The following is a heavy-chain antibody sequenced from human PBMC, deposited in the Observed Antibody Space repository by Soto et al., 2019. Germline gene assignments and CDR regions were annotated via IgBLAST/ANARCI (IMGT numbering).Heavy chain of an antibody. Sequence: SVKVSCKASGGTFISYTISWVRQAPGQGLEWMGRIIPILGIANYAQKFQGRVTITADKSTSTAYMELSSLRSEDTAVYYCARDTITMVRGVITPYYYYGMDVWGQGTTVTVSS. V-gene: IGHV1-69*04. CDR1: GGTFISYT. D-gene: IGHD3-10*01. CDR2: IIPILGIA. CDR3: ARDTITMVRGVITPYYYYGMDV. J-gene: IGHJ6*02.